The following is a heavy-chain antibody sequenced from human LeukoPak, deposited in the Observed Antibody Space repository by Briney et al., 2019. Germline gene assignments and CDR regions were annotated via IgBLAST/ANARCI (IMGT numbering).Heavy chain of an antibody. CDR3: TTDWMTTVTTRVYYYYGMDV. CDR1: GFTFSNAW. J-gene: IGHJ6*02. CDR2: IKSKTDGGTT. Sequence: GGSLRLSCAASGFTFSNAWMSWVRQAPGKGLEWVGRIKSKTDGGTTDYAAPVKGRFTISRDDSKNTLYLHMNSLKTEDTAVYYCTTDWMTTVTTRVYYYYGMDVWGQGTTVTVSS. V-gene: IGHV3-15*01. D-gene: IGHD4-11*01.